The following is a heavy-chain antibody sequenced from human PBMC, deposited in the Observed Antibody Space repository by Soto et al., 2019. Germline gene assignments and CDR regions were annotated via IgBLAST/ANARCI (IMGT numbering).Heavy chain of an antibody. CDR1: GFTFSSYW. Sequence: EVQLLESGGGLVQRGGSLRLSCAASGFTFSSYWMNWVRQAPGKGLEWVSGFSNDASTTRYADSVKGRFTISRDYARNTLHLQMNSLRSEDTAVYYCARGSSGYRVHDLDVWGKGTTVTVSS. J-gene: IGHJ6*04. CDR2: FSNDASTT. CDR3: ARGSSGYRVHDLDV. D-gene: IGHD6-13*01. V-gene: IGHV3-74*01.